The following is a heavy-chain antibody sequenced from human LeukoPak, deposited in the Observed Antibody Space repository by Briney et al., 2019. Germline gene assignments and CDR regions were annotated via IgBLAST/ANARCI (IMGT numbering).Heavy chain of an antibody. CDR2: INHDGSEM. CDR1: EFTFNKNW. D-gene: IGHD2-21*01. V-gene: IGHV3-7*01. CDR3: VRDFDNFDGGDYPTWFDS. Sequence: GGSLRLSCEASEFTFNKNWMSWVRQAPGKALEWVANINHDGSEMRYVDSVKGRFTISRDNAKNSLYLQMNSLRAEATAVYYCVRDFDNFDGGDYPTWFDSWGQGTLVTVSS. J-gene: IGHJ5*01.